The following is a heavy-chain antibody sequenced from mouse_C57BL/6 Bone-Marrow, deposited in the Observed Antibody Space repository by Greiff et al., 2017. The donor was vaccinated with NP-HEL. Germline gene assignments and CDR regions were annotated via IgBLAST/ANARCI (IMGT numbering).Heavy chain of an antibody. CDR3: TRRGTTGTFRYFDV. CDR2: IRNKANNHAT. V-gene: IGHV6-6*01. D-gene: IGHD4-1*01. Sequence: EVKLVESGGGLVQPGGSMKLSCAASGFTFSDAWMDWVRQSPEKGLEWVAEIRNKANNHATYYAESVKGRFTISRDDSKSSVYLQMNSLRAEDTGIYYCTRRGTTGTFRYFDVWGTGTTVTVSS. CDR1: GFTFSDAW. J-gene: IGHJ1*03.